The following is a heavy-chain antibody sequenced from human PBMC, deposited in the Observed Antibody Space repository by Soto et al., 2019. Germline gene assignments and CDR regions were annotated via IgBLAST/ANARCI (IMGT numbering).Heavy chain of an antibody. CDR2: IYYSGNT. J-gene: IGHJ5*02. CDR3: ARLVPAAAYGFDP. Sequence: SETLSLTCTVSGGSVSSGSYYWSWIRQPPGKGLEWIGYIYYSGNTNYNPSLKSRVTISVDTSKNQFSLKLSSVTAADTAVYYCARLVPAAAYGFDPWGQGTLVTVSS. CDR1: GGSVSSGSYY. D-gene: IGHD2-2*01. V-gene: IGHV4-61*01.